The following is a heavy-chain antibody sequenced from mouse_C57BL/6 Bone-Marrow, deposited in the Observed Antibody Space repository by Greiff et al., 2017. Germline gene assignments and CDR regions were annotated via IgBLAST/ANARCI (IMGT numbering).Heavy chain of an antibody. CDR1: GYTFTSYW. CDR3: ARPLGDY. D-gene: IGHD3-3*01. J-gene: IGHJ2*01. Sequence: VQLQQPGAELVMPGASVKLSCKASGYTFTSYWMHWVKQRPGQGLEWIGEIDPSDSYTNYNQKLKGKSTLTVDKSSSTAYMQLSSLTSEDAAVYYCARPLGDYGGQGTTLTVSS. CDR2: IDPSDSYT. V-gene: IGHV1-69*01.